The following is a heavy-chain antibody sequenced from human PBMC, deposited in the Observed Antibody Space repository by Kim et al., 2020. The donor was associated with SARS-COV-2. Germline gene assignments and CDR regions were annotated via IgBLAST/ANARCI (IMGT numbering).Heavy chain of an antibody. CDR1: GGSFSGYY. Sequence: SETLSLTCAVYGGSFSGYYWSWIRQPPGKGLEWIGEINHSGSTNYNPSLKSRVTISVDTSKNQFSLKLSSVTAADTAVYYCARGTRVSVRYSKRGYYYGMDVWGQGTTVTVSS. J-gene: IGHJ6*02. CDR2: INHSGST. D-gene: IGHD6-13*01. V-gene: IGHV4-34*01. CDR3: ARGTRVSVRYSKRGYYYGMDV.